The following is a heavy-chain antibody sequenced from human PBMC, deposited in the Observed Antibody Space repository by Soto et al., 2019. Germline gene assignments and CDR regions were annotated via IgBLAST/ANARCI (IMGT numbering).Heavy chain of an antibody. CDR3: AKDLGYSSSWAYYYYYGMDV. CDR1: GFTFSAYD. J-gene: IGHJ6*02. Sequence: GGSLRLSCAASGFTFSAYDMHWVRQTTGKGLEWVSAIGAADDPYYLGSVKGRFTISRENAKNSLYLQMNSLRAEDTAVYYCAKDLGYSSSWAYYYYYGMDVWGQGTTVTVSS. CDR2: IGAADDP. D-gene: IGHD6-13*01. V-gene: IGHV3-13*05.